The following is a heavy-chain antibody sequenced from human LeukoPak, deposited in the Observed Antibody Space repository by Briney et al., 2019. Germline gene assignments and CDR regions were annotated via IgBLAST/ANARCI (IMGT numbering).Heavy chain of an antibody. CDR1: GRSFSGYY. V-gene: IGHV4-34*01. Sequence: PSETLSLTCAVYGRSFSGYYWSWIRQPPGKGLEWIGEINHSGSTNYNPSLKSRVTISVDTSKNQFSLKLSSVTAADTAVYYCARDRRYSSRIDYYYMDVWGKGTTVTVSS. CDR3: ARDRRYSSRIDYYYMDV. CDR2: INHSGST. J-gene: IGHJ6*03. D-gene: IGHD6-13*01.